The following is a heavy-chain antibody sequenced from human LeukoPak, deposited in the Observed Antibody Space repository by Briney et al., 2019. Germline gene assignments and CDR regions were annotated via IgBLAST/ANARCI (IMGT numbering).Heavy chain of an antibody. CDR3: ASKGSGYSYGDSDY. CDR1: GFTFSSYS. V-gene: IGHV3-21*01. CDR2: ISSSSGYI. J-gene: IGHJ4*02. D-gene: IGHD5-18*01. Sequence: PGGSLGLSCAASGFTFSSYSMNWVRQAPGKGLEWVSSISSSSGYIYYADSVKGRFTISRDNAKNSLYLQMNSLRAEDTAVYYCASKGSGYSYGDSDYWGQGTLVTVSS.